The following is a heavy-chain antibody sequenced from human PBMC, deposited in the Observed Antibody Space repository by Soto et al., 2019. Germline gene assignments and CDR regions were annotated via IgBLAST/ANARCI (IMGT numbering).Heavy chain of an antibody. V-gene: IGHV1-8*01. Sequence: QVQLVQSGAEVKKPGASVKVPCKASGYTFTSYDINWVRQATGQGLEWMGWMNPNSGNTGYAQKFQGRVTMTRNTSISTAYMELSSLRSEDTAVYYCARVGMVRGVIVTAIFDYWGQGTLVTVSS. CDR2: MNPNSGNT. D-gene: IGHD3-10*01. J-gene: IGHJ4*02. CDR1: GYTFTSYD. CDR3: ARVGMVRGVIVTAIFDY.